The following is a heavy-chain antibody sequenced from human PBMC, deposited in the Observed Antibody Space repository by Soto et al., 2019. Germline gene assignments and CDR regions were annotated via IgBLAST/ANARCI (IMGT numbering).Heavy chain of an antibody. J-gene: IGHJ4*02. CDR3: ARVDHRGYFAILTDY. D-gene: IGHD3-9*01. V-gene: IGHV4-31*03. Sequence: SETLSLTCTVSGDSLSSGGHYWSWIRQHPGKGLEWIGHIYDSVNTYYNPSLRSRVTISADMSKNQFSLNLGSVTAADTAVYYCARVDHRGYFAILTDYWGQGTLVTVS. CDR1: GDSLSSGGHY. CDR2: IYDSVNT.